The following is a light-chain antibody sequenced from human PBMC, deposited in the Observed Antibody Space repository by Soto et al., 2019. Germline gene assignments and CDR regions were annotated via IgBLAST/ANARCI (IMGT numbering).Light chain of an antibody. CDR3: QQYHPWWT. CDR2: KAS. J-gene: IGKJ1*01. V-gene: IGKV1-5*03. CDR1: QSINVW. Sequence: DIQMTQSPSTRSASIGDRVTITCRASQSINVWLAWYQQKPGKAPKLLIYKASSLESGVPSRFSGSGSGTKFTLTIRSVQPDEFAAYCCQQYHPWWTFGQGTKVEIK.